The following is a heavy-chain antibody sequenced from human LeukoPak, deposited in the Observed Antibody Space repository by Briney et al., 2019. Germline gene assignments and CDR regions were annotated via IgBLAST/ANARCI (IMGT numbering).Heavy chain of an antibody. V-gene: IGHV3-53*01. J-gene: IGHJ3*02. D-gene: IGHD1-26*01. CDR2: IYSGGST. CDR3: ARGGSYLVSDAFDI. CDR1: GFTVSSNY. Sequence: PGGSLRLSCAASGFTVSSNYMSWVRQAPGKGLEWVSVIYSGGSTYYADSVKGRFTISRDNSKNTLYHQMNSLRAEDTAVYYCARGGSYLVSDAFDIWGQGTMVTVSS.